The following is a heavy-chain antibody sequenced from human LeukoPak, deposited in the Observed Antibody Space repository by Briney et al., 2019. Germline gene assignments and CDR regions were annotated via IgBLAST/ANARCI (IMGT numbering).Heavy chain of an antibody. D-gene: IGHD3-22*01. CDR2: ISGKE. V-gene: IGHV1-18*01. Sequence: ASVKVSCKASGYTFTSYGISWVRLAPGQGLEWLGWISGKENFARRVQGRVTMTTDTSTSTAYMELRSLRSDDTAVYFCARTSGSGDYYDSSGYYIDYWGQGTQVTVSS. CDR1: GYTFTSYG. CDR3: ARTSGSGDYYDSSGYYIDY. J-gene: IGHJ4*02.